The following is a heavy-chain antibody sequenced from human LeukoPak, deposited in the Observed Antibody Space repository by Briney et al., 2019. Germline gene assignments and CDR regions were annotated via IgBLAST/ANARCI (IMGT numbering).Heavy chain of an antibody. D-gene: IGHD6-13*01. CDR3: ATSRLRIAAAGSGGAPTFDY. Sequence: GASVKVSCKASGYTFTGYYMHWVRQAPGQGLEWMGWINPNSGGTNYAQKFQGRVTMTRDTSISTAYMELSRLRSDDTAVYYCATSRLRIAAAGSGGAPTFDYWGQGNLVTVSS. V-gene: IGHV1-2*02. CDR2: INPNSGGT. CDR1: GYTFTGYY. J-gene: IGHJ4*02.